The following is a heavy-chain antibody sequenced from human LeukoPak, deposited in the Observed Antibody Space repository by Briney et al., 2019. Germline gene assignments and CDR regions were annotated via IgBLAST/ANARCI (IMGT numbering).Heavy chain of an antibody. D-gene: IGHD5-18*01. CDR3: ARARSSYGYGDAFDI. Sequence: SETLSLTCTVSGGSISSYYWSWIRQPPGKGLEWIGYMYYRGNTNYDPSLKSRVTISIDTPNNQFSLKLSSVTAADTAVYYCARARSSYGYGDAFDIWGQGTMVTVSS. J-gene: IGHJ3*02. CDR1: GGSISSYY. CDR2: MYYRGNT. V-gene: IGHV4-59*01.